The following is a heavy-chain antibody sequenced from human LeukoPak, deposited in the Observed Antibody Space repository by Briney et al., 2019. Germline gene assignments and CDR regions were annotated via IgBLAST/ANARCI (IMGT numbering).Heavy chain of an antibody. CDR1: GFTFDDYA. J-gene: IGHJ4*02. CDR3: AKDTGDGSIAVAGNAIFDY. D-gene: IGHD6-19*01. V-gene: IGHV3-9*01. Sequence: GGSLRLSCAASGFTFDDYAMHWVRQAPGKGLEWVSGISWNSGSIGYADSVKGRFTISRDNAKNSLYLQMNSLRAEDTALYYCAKDTGDGSIAVAGNAIFDYWGQGTLVTVSS. CDR2: ISWNSGSI.